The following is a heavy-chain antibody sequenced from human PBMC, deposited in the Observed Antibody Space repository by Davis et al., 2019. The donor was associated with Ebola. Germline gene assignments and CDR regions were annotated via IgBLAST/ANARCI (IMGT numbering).Heavy chain of an antibody. V-gene: IGHV3-30*04. CDR1: GFTFSRHT. Sequence: GESLKISCAASGFTFSRHTMHWVRQAPGKGLEWLAVLLYTESKADYADSVTGRFTISRDNSKNTLYLQIDSLRPDDTAVYFCARVDYDTSPPGPRWGQGTLVTVSS. CDR3: ARVDYDTSPPGPR. J-gene: IGHJ4*02. D-gene: IGHD3-16*01. CDR2: LLYTESKA.